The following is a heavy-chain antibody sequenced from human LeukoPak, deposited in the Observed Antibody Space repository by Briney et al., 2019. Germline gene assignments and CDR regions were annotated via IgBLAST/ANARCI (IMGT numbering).Heavy chain of an antibody. CDR1: GFTVSSNY. CDR3: ARGRGRAVAAKGDAFDI. D-gene: IGHD6-19*01. V-gene: IGHV3-53*01. Sequence: GGSLRLSCAASGFTVSSNYMSWVRQAPGKGLEWVSVIYSGGSTYYADSVKGRFTISRDSSKNTLYLQMNSLRAEDTAVYYCARGRGRAVAAKGDAFDIWGQGTMVTVSS. J-gene: IGHJ3*02. CDR2: IYSGGST.